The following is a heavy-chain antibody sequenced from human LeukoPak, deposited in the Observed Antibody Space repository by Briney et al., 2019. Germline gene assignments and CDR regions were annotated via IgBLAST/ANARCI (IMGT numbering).Heavy chain of an antibody. D-gene: IGHD5-12*01. V-gene: IGHV3-23*01. CDR3: VREGGYEPFDY. CDR2: ISGSGGAT. J-gene: IGHJ4*02. Sequence: GGSLRLSCAASGFTFSSYGMSWVRQAPGKGLEWVSAISGSGGATYYADSVKGRFTISRDNAKNSLYLQMNSLRAEDTAVYYCVREGGYEPFDYWGQGTLVTVSS. CDR1: GFTFSSYG.